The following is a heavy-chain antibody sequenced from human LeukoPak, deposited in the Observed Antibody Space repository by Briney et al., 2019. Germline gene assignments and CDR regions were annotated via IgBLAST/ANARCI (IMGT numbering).Heavy chain of an antibody. CDR1: GFTFSSYS. CDR2: ISSSSSYI. Sequence: GGSLRLSCAASGFTFSSYSMNWVRQAPGKGLEWVSSISSSSSYIYYADSVKGRFTISRDNAKNSLYLQMNSLRAEDTAVYYCVRDHHYDLYYYYMDVWGKGTTVTVSS. D-gene: IGHD3-3*01. V-gene: IGHV3-21*01. CDR3: VRDHHYDLYYYYMDV. J-gene: IGHJ6*03.